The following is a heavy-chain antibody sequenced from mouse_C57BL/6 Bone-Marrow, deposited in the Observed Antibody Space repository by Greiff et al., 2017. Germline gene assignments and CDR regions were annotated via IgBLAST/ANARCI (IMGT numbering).Heavy chain of an antibody. CDR3: AREKVSTVPYWYFDV. Sequence: QVQLQQPGAELVMPGASVKLSCKASGYTFTSYWMHWVKQRPGQGLEWIGEIDPSDSYTNYNQQFKGKSTLTVDKSSSTAYMQLSSLTSEDSAVYYCAREKVSTVPYWYFDVWGTGTTVTVAS. D-gene: IGHD1-1*01. V-gene: IGHV1-69*01. CDR2: IDPSDSYT. J-gene: IGHJ1*03. CDR1: GYTFTSYW.